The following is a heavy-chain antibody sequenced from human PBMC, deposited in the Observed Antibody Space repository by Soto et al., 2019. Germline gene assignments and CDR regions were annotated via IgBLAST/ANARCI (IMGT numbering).Heavy chain of an antibody. CDR2: TFSRGSA. J-gene: IGHJ6*02. CDR1: GDSIGNSH. D-gene: IGHD4-17*01. CDR3: ARVNYGDYYYGMDV. Sequence: SETLSLTCTVSGDSIGNSHWSWIRQPPGKGLEWIGLTFSRGSANYNASLKSRLTISVDTSKNQFSLKLSSVTAADTALYYCARVNYGDYYYGMDVWGQGTTVTVSS. V-gene: IGHV4-59*01.